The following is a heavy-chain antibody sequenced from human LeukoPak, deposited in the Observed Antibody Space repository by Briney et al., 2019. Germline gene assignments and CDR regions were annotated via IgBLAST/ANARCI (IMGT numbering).Heavy chain of an antibody. CDR1: GFTVSSNY. Sequence: PGGSLRLSCAASGFTVSSNYMSWVRQAPGKGLEWVSLIYSGGSAYYTDSVKGRFTISRDNSKNTLYLQMNSLRAEDTAVYYCAKGRYSSSWYNSYFDYWGQGTLVTVSS. D-gene: IGHD6-13*01. CDR3: AKGRYSSSWYNSYFDY. V-gene: IGHV3-53*01. J-gene: IGHJ4*02. CDR2: IYSGGSA.